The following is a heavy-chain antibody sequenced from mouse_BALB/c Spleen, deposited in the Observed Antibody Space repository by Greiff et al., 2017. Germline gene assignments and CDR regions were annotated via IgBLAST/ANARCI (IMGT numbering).Heavy chain of an antibody. D-gene: IGHD1-1*01. CDR1: GFTFSSYA. CDR3: ARDRDYYGSSPYWYFDV. Sequence: EVMLVESGGGLVKPGGSLKLSCAASGFTFSSYAMSWVRQSPEKRLEWVAEISSGGSYTYYPDTVTGRFTISRDNAKNTLYLEMSSLRSEDTAMYYCARDRDYYGSSPYWYFDVWGAGTTVTVSS. CDR2: ISSGGSYT. V-gene: IGHV5-9-4*01. J-gene: IGHJ1*01.